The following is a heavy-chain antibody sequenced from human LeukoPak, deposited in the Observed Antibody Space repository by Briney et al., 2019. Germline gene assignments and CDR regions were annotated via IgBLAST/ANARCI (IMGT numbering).Heavy chain of an antibody. CDR2: ISPDSGGT. CDR1: GHTFTGYY. J-gene: IGHJ5*02. Sequence: ASVKVSCKASGHTFTGYYMHWVRQAPGQGLEWMGWISPDSGGTNYAQKFQGRVTMTRDTSISTAYMELSRLRSDDTAIYYCARDFLSDSSDYYYVWFDPWGQGTLVTVSS. V-gene: IGHV1-2*02. CDR3: ARDFLSDSSDYYYVWFDP. D-gene: IGHD3-22*01.